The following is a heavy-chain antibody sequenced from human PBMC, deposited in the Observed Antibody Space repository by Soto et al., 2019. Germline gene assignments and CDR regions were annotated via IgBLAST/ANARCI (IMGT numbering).Heavy chain of an antibody. Sequence: QVQLVQSGAEVKKPGASVKVSCKASGYTFTSYGISWVRQPPGQGLEWMGWISAYNGNTNYAQKLKARVTMTTDTSTSTAYMELRSLRSDDTAVYYCARDYYGSGRLNAHNWFDPWGQGTLVTVSS. CDR3: ARDYYGSGRLNAHNWFDP. CDR1: GYTFTSYG. CDR2: ISAYNGNT. J-gene: IGHJ5*02. V-gene: IGHV1-18*01. D-gene: IGHD3-10*01.